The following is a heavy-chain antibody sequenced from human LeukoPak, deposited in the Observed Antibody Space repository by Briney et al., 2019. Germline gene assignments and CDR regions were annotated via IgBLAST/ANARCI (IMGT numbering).Heavy chain of an antibody. CDR3: ARVADLVGATTDLDY. CDR1: GYTFTSYG. Sequence: ASVKVSCKASGYTFTSYGISWVRQAPGQGLEWMGWINAYNGNTNYAQKLQGRVTMTTDTSTSTAYMELRSLRSDDTAVYYCARVADLVGATTDLDYWGQGTLVTVSS. V-gene: IGHV1-18*01. D-gene: IGHD1-26*01. CDR2: INAYNGNT. J-gene: IGHJ4*02.